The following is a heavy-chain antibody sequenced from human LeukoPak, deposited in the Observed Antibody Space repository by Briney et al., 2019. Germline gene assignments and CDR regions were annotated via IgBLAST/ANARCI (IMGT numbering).Heavy chain of an antibody. V-gene: IGHV3-30-3*01. CDR2: ISYDGSNK. J-gene: IGHJ4*02. CDR1: GFTVSSIH. CDR3: ARGQWLVHYFDY. Sequence: PGGSLRLSCAASGFTVSSIHMVWVRQAPGKGLEWVAAISYDGSNKYYADSVKGRFTISRDNSKNTLYLQMNSLRAEDTAVYYCARGQWLVHYFDYWGQGTLVTVSS. D-gene: IGHD6-19*01.